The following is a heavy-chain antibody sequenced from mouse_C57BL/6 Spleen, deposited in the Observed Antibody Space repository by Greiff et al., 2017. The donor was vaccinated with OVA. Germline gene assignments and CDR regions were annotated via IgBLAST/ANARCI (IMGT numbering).Heavy chain of an antibody. J-gene: IGHJ3*01. V-gene: IGHV1-64*01. CDR3: ARDRSSLFAY. CDR2: IHPNSGST. Sequence: QVQLKQPGAELVKPGASVKLSCKASGYTFTSYWMHWVKQRPGQGLEWIGMIHPNSGSTNYNEKFKSKATLTVDKSSSTAYMQLSSLTSEDSAVYYCARDRSSLFAYWGQGTLVTVSA. CDR1: GYTFTSYW. D-gene: IGHD1-1*01.